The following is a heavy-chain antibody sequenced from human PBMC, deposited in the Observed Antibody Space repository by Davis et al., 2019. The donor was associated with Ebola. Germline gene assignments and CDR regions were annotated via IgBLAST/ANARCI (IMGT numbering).Heavy chain of an antibody. J-gene: IGHJ6*04. V-gene: IGHV3-30-3*01. Sequence: PGGSLRLSCAASGFTFSSYAMHWVRQAPGKGLEWVAVISYDGSNKYYADSVKGRFTISRDNSKNTLYLQMNSLRAEDTAVYYCAREMYGYYDILTVVGMDVWGKGTTVTVSS. CDR3: AREMYGYYDILTVVGMDV. CDR2: ISYDGSNK. D-gene: IGHD3-9*01. CDR1: GFTFSSYA.